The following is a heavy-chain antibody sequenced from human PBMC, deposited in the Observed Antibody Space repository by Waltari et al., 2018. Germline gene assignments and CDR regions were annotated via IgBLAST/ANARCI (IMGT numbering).Heavy chain of an antibody. J-gene: IGHJ4*02. V-gene: IGHV3-15*04. CDR1: GFPFYNVW. Sequence: EVQLVESGGGLVKPGGYLRLSCAASGFPFYNVWMSWVRQAPGEGVEWVGRIEAKKDGGATNYAAPVKGRFTISRDDSKSTLFLQLSGLTSEDTAVYYCVTSNHDGSGVSLDYWGQGTLVTVSS. CDR2: IEAKKDGGAT. CDR3: VTSNHDGSGVSLDY. D-gene: IGHD3-10*01.